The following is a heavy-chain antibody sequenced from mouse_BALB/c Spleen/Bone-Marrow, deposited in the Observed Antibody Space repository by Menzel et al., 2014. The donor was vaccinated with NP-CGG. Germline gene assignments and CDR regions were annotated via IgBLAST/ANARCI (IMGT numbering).Heavy chain of an antibody. V-gene: IGHV1-4*02. Sequence: VKLMESAAELARPGASVKLSCKASGYIFTSYTIPWIKLLSGQFLAFLGYIDPSIGYTEYNQKFKDKTTLTADTSSSTTYMQLSSLTSEDSAVYYCAREGTYYAYFYYWGQGTTLTVSS. CDR1: GYIFTSYT. CDR3: AREGTYYAYFYY. D-gene: IGHD1-1*01. CDR2: IDPSIGYT. J-gene: IGHJ2*01.